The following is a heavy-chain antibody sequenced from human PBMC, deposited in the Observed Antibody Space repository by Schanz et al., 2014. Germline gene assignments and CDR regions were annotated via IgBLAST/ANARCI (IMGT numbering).Heavy chain of an antibody. CDR3: ARGAGGLDT. Sequence: QVQLVESGGGVVQPWRSLRLSCAASGFTFSSYGMHWVRQAPGKGLEWVAVIWYDGNNKFYADSVKGRFIISRDNTRNTLYLQMNSLSAEDTAVYYCARGAGGLDTWGQGTPVTVSS. D-gene: IGHD3-16*01. CDR1: GFTFSSYG. V-gene: IGHV3-33*01. CDR2: IWYDGNNK. J-gene: IGHJ5*02.